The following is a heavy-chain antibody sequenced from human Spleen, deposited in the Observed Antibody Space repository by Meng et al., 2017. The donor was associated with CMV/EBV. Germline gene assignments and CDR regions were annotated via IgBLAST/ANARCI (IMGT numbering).Heavy chain of an antibody. CDR2: ISISGSDT. CDR1: GFTVSSNY. V-gene: IGHV3-21*04. D-gene: IGHD2-15*01. Sequence: LSLTCAASGFTVSSNYMSWVRQAPGKGLEWVSSISISGSDTYYADAVKGRFTISRDDAKNSVYLQMNSLRAEDTALYYCAKADIVVVVAAYFDYWGQGTLVTVSS. J-gene: IGHJ4*02. CDR3: AKADIVVVVAAYFDY.